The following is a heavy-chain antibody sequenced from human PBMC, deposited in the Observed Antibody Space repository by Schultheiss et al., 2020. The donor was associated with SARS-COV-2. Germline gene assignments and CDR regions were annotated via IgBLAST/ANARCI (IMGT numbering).Heavy chain of an antibody. V-gene: IGHV3-66*01. CDR2: IYSGGST. D-gene: IGHD1-26*01. Sequence: GESLKISCAASGFTVSSNYMSWVRQAPGKGLEWVSVIYSGGSTYYADSVKGRFTISRDNSKNTLYLQMNSLRAEDTAVYYCAKDGPRYSGSFSSFDYWGQGTLVTVSS. CDR1: GFTVSSNY. CDR3: AKDGPRYSGSFSSFDY. J-gene: IGHJ4*02.